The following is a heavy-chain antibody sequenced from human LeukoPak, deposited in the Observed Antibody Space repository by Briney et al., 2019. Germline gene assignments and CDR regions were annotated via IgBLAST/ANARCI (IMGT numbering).Heavy chain of an antibody. CDR3: ARHDGSSWYYAFGV. V-gene: IGHV4-59*08. CDR1: GVSISSYY. J-gene: IGHJ3*01. CDR2: IYYSGST. D-gene: IGHD6-13*01. Sequence: SETLSLTCTVSGVSISSYYWSWIRQPPGKGLECIGYIYYSGSTNYSPSLKSRVTISLDTSKNQFSLKLSSVTAADTAVYYCARHDGSSWYYAFGVWGQGSMVTVSS.